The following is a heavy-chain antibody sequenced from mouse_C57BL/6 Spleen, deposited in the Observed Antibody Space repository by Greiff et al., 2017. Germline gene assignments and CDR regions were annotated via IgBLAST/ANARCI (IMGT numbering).Heavy chain of an antibody. CDR1: GYTFTSYW. V-gene: IGHV1-69*01. CDR3: ARADYYGSSPAWFAY. Sequence: QVQLQQPGAELVMPGASVKLSCKASGYTFTSYWMHWVKQRPGQGLEWIGEIDPSDSYTNYNQKFKGKSTLTVDKSSSTAYMQLSSLTSEASAVYYGARADYYGSSPAWFAYWGQGTLVTVSA. J-gene: IGHJ3*01. D-gene: IGHD1-1*01. CDR2: IDPSDSYT.